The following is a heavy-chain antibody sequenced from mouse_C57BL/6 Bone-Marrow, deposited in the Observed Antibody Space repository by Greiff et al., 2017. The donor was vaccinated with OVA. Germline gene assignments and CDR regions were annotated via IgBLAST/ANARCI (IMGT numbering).Heavy chain of an antibody. Sequence: EVKLMESGGGLVKPGGSLKLSCAASGFTFSSYAMSWVRQTPEKRLEWVATISDGGSYTYYPDNVKGRFTISRDNAKNNLYLQMSHLKSEDTAMYYCARDRGHYVLFAYWGQGTLVTVSA. CDR3: ARDRGHYVLFAY. CDR2: ISDGGSYT. D-gene: IGHD2-1*01. V-gene: IGHV5-4*01. CDR1: GFTFSSYA. J-gene: IGHJ3*01.